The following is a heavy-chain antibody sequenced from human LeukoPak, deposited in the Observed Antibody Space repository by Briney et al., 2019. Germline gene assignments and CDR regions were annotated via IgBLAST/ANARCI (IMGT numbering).Heavy chain of an antibody. Sequence: ASVKVSCKASGYTFTGYYMHWVRQAPGQGLEWMGWINPNTGVTNYAQKFQGRVTMTRDTSISTAYMELSRLRSDDTAVYYCARPMTTNNNWFDPWGQGTLVTVSS. J-gene: IGHJ5*02. CDR1: GYTFTGYY. V-gene: IGHV1-2*02. CDR2: INPNTGVT. D-gene: IGHD4-11*01. CDR3: ARPMTTNNNWFDP.